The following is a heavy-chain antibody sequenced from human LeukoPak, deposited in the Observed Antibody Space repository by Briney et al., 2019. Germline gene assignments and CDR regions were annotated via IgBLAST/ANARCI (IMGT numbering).Heavy chain of an antibody. CDR2: IWYDGSNK. CDR3: AKVTDSSGYFPSDY. J-gene: IGHJ4*02. D-gene: IGHD3-22*01. CDR1: GFTFSRHA. Sequence: GRSLRLSCAASGFTFSRHAMHWVRQAPGKGLEWVAVIWYDGSNKYYADSVKGRSTNTRDNSNNTLYLQLNSLRADDTAVYYCAKVTDSSGYFPSDYWGQGTLVTVSS. V-gene: IGHV3-33*06.